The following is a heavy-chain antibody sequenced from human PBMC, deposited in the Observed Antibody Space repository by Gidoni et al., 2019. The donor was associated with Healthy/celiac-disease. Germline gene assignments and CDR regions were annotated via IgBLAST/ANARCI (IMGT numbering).Heavy chain of an antibody. Sequence: QVQLQQWGAGLLKPSEPLSLTCAVYGGSFSGYSWRWLRQPPGKGLAWMGEIKHSGSTNYNPSRKSRVTISVDTSNNQFSLKLSSVTAADTAVYYCARGRELAAAGTDEENFDYWGQGTLVTVSS. CDR3: ARGRELAAAGTDEENFDY. CDR2: IKHSGST. D-gene: IGHD6-13*01. V-gene: IGHV4-34*01. CDR1: GGSFSGYS. J-gene: IGHJ4*02.